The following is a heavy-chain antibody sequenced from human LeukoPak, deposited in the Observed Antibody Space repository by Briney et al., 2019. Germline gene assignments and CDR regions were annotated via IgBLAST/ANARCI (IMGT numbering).Heavy chain of an antibody. Sequence: ASVKVSCKASGYTFTSYGISWVRQAPGQGLKRMGWISAHNGNTNYEEKVQGRVTMTTDTSTSTAYMELRSLRSDDTAVYYCARDKGTVATYYYYYMDVWGKGTTVTVSS. CDR3: ARDKGTVATYYYYYMDV. CDR1: GYTFTSYG. CDR2: ISAHNGNT. V-gene: IGHV1-18*01. D-gene: IGHD6-19*01. J-gene: IGHJ6*03.